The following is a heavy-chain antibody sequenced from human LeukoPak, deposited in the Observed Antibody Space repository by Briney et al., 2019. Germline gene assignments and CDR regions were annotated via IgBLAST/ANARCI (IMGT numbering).Heavy chain of an antibody. V-gene: IGHV3-21*01. J-gene: IGHJ6*03. Sequence: PGESLRLSCAASGFTFTSHSLNWVRQAPGKGLEWVSSISSSSSYIYYADSVKGRFSISRDNARNSLYLQMNSLTAEDTAVYYCARGAEKGYYDSSGYYFSDYYYYMDVWGKGTTVTVSS. CDR3: ARGAEKGYYDSSGYYFSDYYYYMDV. CDR1: GFTFTSHS. CDR2: ISSSSSYI. D-gene: IGHD3-22*01.